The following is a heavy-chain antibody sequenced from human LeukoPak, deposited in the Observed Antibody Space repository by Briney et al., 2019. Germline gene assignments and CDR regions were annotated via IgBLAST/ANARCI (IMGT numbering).Heavy chain of an antibody. CDR3: ARDLSFGSLDF. Sequence: GGSLRLSCAASGFTLISHGMHWVRQAPGKGLEWVAGMWYDGSKEDYADSVKGRFTISRDMSKNTLNLQMNSLRVEDTAMFYCARDLSFGSLDFRGQGTLVTVSS. CDR2: MWYDGSKE. V-gene: IGHV3-33*01. CDR1: GFTLISHG. D-gene: IGHD1-26*01. J-gene: IGHJ4*02.